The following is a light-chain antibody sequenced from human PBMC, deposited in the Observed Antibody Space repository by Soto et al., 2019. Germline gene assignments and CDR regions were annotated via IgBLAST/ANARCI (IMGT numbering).Light chain of an antibody. Sequence: DIQMTQSPSSLSASVGDRVTITCQASQDISNYLNWYQQKPGKAPKLLIYDASNLETGVPSRFSGSGSGTVFTFTISSLQPNDFAKYYCKQYDNPPPSFGGGTKG. CDR2: DAS. V-gene: IGKV1-33*01. J-gene: IGKJ4*01. CDR1: QDISNY. CDR3: KQYDNPPPS.